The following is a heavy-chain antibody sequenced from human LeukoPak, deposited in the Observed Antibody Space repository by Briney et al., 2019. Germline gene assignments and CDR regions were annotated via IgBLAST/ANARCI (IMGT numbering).Heavy chain of an antibody. J-gene: IGHJ4*02. CDR1: GFTFSSYW. CDR3: ARDFEVYCGGDCPPGY. D-gene: IGHD2-21*02. V-gene: IGHV3-7*01. CDR2: IKQDGSEK. Sequence: PGGSLRLSCAASGFTFSSYWMSWVRQAPGKGLEWVANIKQDGSEKYYVDSVKGRFTISRDNAKNSLYLQMNSLRAEDTAVYYCARDFEVYCGGDCPPGYWGQGTLVTVSS.